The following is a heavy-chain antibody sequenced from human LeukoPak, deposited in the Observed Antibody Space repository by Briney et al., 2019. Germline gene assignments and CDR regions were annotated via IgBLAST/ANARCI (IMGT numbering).Heavy chain of an antibody. CDR1: GGSFSGYY. V-gene: IGHV4-34*01. Sequence: SETLSLTCAVYGGSFSGYYWSWIRQPPGKGLEWIGEINHSGSTNYNPSLKSRVTISVDTSKNQFSLKLSSVTAADTAVYYCASVRGDGNNRQTNIDYWGKETLVTVSS. D-gene: IGHD3-10*02. CDR3: ASVRGDGNNRQTNIDY. CDR2: INHSGST. J-gene: IGHJ4*02.